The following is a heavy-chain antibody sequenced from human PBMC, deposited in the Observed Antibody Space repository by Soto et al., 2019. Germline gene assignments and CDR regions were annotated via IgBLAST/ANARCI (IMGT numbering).Heavy chain of an antibody. CDR1: GFMFSSAW. CDR2: IKSKRDGGTT. Sequence: HLVESGGDLVKPGGSLRLSCAASGFMFSSAWMSWVRQAPGKGLEWVGRIKSKRDGGTTDYAPPVKRRFVISRDDSKNTLYLQMNSLKTDDTAVYYCVEGWNDFWGQGTRVAVSS. J-gene: IGHJ4*02. D-gene: IGHD1-1*01. V-gene: IGHV3-15*01. CDR3: VEGWNDF.